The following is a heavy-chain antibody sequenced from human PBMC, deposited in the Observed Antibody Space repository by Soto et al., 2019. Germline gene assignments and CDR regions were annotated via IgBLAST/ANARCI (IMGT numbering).Heavy chain of an antibody. J-gene: IGHJ6*03. CDR3: ARHGYGSYYYGSGRYYMDV. CDR1: GGSISSYY. CDR2: IYYSGST. Sequence: KPSETLSLTCTVSGGSISSYYWSWIRQPPGKGLEWIGYIYYSGSTNYNPSLKSRVTISVDTSKNQFSLKLSSVTAADTAVYYCARHGYGSYYYGSGRYYMDVWGKGTTVTVSS. D-gene: IGHD3-10*01. V-gene: IGHV4-59*08.